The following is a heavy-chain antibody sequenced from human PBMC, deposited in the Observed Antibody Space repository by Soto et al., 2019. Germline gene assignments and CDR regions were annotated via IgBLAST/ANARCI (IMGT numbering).Heavy chain of an antibody. CDR1: GFTFSSYA. D-gene: IGHD3-22*01. CDR2: ISGSGGST. Sequence: PGGSLRLSCAASGFTFSSYAMSWVRQAPGKGLEWVSAISGSGGSTYYADSVKGRFTISRDNSKNTLYLQMNSLRAEDTAVYYCAKDIEVARDSSGSIDYWGQGTLATVSS. CDR3: AKDIEVARDSSGSIDY. J-gene: IGHJ4*02. V-gene: IGHV3-23*01.